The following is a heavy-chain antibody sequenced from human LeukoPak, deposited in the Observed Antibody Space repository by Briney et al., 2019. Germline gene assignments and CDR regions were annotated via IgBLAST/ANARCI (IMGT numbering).Heavy chain of an antibody. Sequence: PGGSLRLSCAASGFTFSTYNMNWVRQAPGKGLEWVSSISSSSNYIYYADSVKGRFTISRDNAKNSLYLQMNSLRAEDTDVYYCARDVGASAPDAFDIWGQGTLVTVSS. V-gene: IGHV3-21*01. CDR2: ISSSSNYI. CDR3: ARDVGASAPDAFDI. D-gene: IGHD1-26*01. CDR1: GFTFSTYN. J-gene: IGHJ3*02.